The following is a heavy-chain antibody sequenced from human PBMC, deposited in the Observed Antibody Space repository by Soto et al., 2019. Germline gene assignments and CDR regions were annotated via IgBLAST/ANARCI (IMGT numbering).Heavy chain of an antibody. J-gene: IGHJ6*02. CDR1: GGTFSSYA. V-gene: IGHV1-69*01. D-gene: IGHD2-15*01. CDR2: IIPIFGTA. CDR3: ARTDSVVVVAATHYYYYYGMDV. Sequence: QVQLVQSGAEVKKPGSSVKVSCKASGGTFSSYAISWVRQAPGQGLEWMGGIIPIFGTANYAQNFQGRVTITADESTSTAYMELSSLRSEDTAVYYCARTDSVVVVAATHYYYYYGMDVWGQGTPVTVSS.